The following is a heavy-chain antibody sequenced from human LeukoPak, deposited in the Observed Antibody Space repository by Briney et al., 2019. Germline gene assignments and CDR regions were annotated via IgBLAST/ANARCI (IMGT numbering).Heavy chain of an antibody. CDR2: IYSGGST. V-gene: IGHV3-53*05. Sequence: GGSLRLSCAASGFTVSTNYMSWVRQAPGKGLEWVSVIYSGGSTYYADSVKGRFTISRDTSKNTLYLQMNSLRSEDTAVYYCARDRPTTVVSPYYYYGMDVWGQGTTVTVTS. D-gene: IGHD4-23*01. J-gene: IGHJ6*02. CDR3: ARDRPTTVVSPYYYYGMDV. CDR1: GFTVSTNY.